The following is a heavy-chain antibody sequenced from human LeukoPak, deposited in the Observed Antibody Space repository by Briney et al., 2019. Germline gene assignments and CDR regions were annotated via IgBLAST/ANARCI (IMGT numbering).Heavy chain of an antibody. D-gene: IGHD3-3*01. V-gene: IGHV1-2*02. CDR2: INPNSGGT. J-gene: IGHJ5*02. CDR1: GYTFTGYY. Sequence: ASVKVSCKASGYTFTGYYMHWVRQAPGQGLEWMGWINPNSGGTNYAQKFQGRVTMTRDTSISTAYMELSRLRSDDTAVYYCARGKFWSGFCWFDPWGQGTLVTVSS. CDR3: ARGKFWSGFCWFDP.